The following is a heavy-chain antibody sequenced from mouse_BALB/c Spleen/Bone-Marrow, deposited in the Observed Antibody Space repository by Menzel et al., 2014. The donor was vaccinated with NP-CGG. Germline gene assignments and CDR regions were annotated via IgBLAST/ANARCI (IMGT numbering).Heavy chain of an antibody. Sequence: EVMLVESGGGLVKPGGSLKLSCAASGFAFSSYDMSWVRQTPEKRLEWVACISSGGGSTYYADTVKGRFTISRDNAKNTLYLQMSSLKSEDTAMYYCARQILRGFGYWGQGTPVTVSA. CDR2: ISSGGGST. CDR3: ARQILRGFGY. J-gene: IGHJ3*02. V-gene: IGHV5-12-1*01. D-gene: IGHD1-1*01. CDR1: GFAFSSYD.